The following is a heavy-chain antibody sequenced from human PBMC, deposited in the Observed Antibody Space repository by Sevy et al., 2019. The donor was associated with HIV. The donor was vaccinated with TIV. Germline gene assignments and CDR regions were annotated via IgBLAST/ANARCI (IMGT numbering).Heavy chain of an antibody. CDR3: TRGDPIVPPAGYYYHMDV. J-gene: IGHJ6*03. D-gene: IGHD1-26*01. V-gene: IGHV3-74*01. CDR1: GFTFDSYW. Sequence: GGSLRLSCVASGFTFDSYWMHWVRQAPGKGLVWVSRINSDGSSTPYADSVKGRFTISRDNAKNTLYLQLNRLGAEDTAVYYCTRGDPIVPPAGYYYHMDVWGKGTRVTVSS. CDR2: INSDGSST.